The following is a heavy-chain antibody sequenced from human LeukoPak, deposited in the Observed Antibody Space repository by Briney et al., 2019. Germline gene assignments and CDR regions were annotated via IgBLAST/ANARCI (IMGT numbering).Heavy chain of an antibody. CDR1: GYTFTGYY. Sequence: ASVKVSCKASGYTFTGYYMHWVLQAPGQGLEWMGRINPNSGGTNYAQKFQGRVTMTRDTSISTAYMELSRLRSDDTAVYYCASGYYDSSGYPLFDYWGQGTLVTVSS. V-gene: IGHV1-2*06. J-gene: IGHJ4*02. CDR2: INPNSGGT. D-gene: IGHD3-22*01. CDR3: ASGYYDSSGYPLFDY.